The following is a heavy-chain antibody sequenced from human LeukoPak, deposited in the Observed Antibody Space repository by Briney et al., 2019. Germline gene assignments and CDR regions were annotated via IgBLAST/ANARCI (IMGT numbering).Heavy chain of an antibody. J-gene: IGHJ4*02. D-gene: IGHD2-8*01. CDR3: ARGLGYCTNGVCSNFDY. V-gene: IGHV3-33*01. CDR1: GFTFSSYG. CDR2: IWYDGSNK. Sequence: GGSLRLACAASGFTFSSYGMHWVRQAPGKGLEWVAVIWYDGSNKYYADSVKGRFTISRDNSKNTLYLQMNSLRAEDTAVYYCARGLGYCTNGVCSNFDYWGQGTLVTVSS.